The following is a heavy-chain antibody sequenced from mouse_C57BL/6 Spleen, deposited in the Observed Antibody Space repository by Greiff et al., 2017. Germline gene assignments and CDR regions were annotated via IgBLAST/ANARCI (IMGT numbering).Heavy chain of an antibody. Sequence: EVMLVESGEGLVKPGGSLKLSCAASGFTFSSYAMSWVRQTPEKRLEWVAYISSGGDYIYYADTVKGRFTISRDNSRNTRYLQMSSLKSEDTAMYYCTRGHDYVANYAMDYWGQGTSVTVSS. CDR1: GFTFSSYA. D-gene: IGHD1-2*01. J-gene: IGHJ4*01. CDR2: ISSGGDYI. CDR3: TRGHDYVANYAMDY. V-gene: IGHV5-9-1*02.